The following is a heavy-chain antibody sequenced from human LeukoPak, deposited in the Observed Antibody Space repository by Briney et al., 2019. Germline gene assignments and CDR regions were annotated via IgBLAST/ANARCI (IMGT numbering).Heavy chain of an antibody. J-gene: IGHJ4*02. CDR2: INHSGST. D-gene: IGHD3-3*01. Sequence: SETLSLTCTVSGGSISSYYWSWIRQPPGKGLEWIGEINHSGSTNYNPSLKSRVTVSLDTSKSQFSLKVRYVTAADTAVYYCARGLNDSWTGENYWGQGTLVTVSS. CDR1: GGSISSYY. V-gene: IGHV4-34*01. CDR3: ARGLNDSWTGENY.